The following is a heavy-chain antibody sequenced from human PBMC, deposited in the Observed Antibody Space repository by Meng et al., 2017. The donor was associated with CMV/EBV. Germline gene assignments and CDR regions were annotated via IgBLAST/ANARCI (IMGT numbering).Heavy chain of an antibody. V-gene: IGHV4-30-4*08. CDR1: CGSISRGDYY. Sequence: GPLQESGPGLVKPSQNLALTCTVSCGSISRGDYYWSWIRQPPGKGLEWIGYIYYSGSTYYNPSLKSRVTISVDTSKNQFSLKLSSVTAADTAVYYCARTGEYPTFDYWGQGTLVTVSS. J-gene: IGHJ4*02. CDR2: IYYSGST. D-gene: IGHD2/OR15-2a*01. CDR3: ARTGEYPTFDY.